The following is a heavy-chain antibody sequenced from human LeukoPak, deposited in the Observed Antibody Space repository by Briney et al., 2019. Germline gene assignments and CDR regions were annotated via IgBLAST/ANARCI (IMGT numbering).Heavy chain of an antibody. V-gene: IGHV1-18*01. CDR1: GYTFTSYG. CDR2: ISAYNGNT. J-gene: IGHJ5*02. Sequence: GASVKVSCKASGYTFTSYGISWVRQAPGQGLEWMGWISAYNGNTNYAQKLQGRVTMTTDTSTSTAYMELRSLRSDDTAVYYCARAPYYCSSTSCSSNWFDPWGQGTLVTVSS. CDR3: ARAPYYCSSTSCSSNWFDP. D-gene: IGHD2-2*01.